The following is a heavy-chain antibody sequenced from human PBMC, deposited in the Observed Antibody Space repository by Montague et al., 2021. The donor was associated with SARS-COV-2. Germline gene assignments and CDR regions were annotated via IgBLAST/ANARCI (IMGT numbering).Heavy chain of an antibody. V-gene: IGHV4-39*01. CDR3: ARHSGRDTIFGVITIPDAFDI. D-gene: IGHD3-3*01. Sequence: SETRSLTCTVSGGPISSSSHYWGWIRQPPGKGLDWIGSIYYSGSTYYKPSLKSRVTIYVDTSKNQFSLKLSSVTAADTAVYYCARHSGRDTIFGVITIPDAFDIWGQGTTVTVSS. CDR1: GGPISSSSHY. CDR2: IYYSGST. J-gene: IGHJ3*02.